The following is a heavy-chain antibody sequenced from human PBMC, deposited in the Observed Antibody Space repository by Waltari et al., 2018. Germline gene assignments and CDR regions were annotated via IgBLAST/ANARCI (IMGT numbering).Heavy chain of an antibody. CDR1: GGSISSGGYS. D-gene: IGHD4-17*01. CDR2: IYHSGGT. CDR3: AREGYGGSRGAFDI. V-gene: IGHV4-30-2*01. Sequence: QLQLQESGSGLVKPSQTLSLTCAVSGGSISSGGYSWSWIRQPPGKGLEWIGYIYHSGGTYYNPSLKSRVTISVDRSKNQFSLKLSSVTAADTAVYYCAREGYGGSRGAFDIWGQGTMVTVSS. J-gene: IGHJ3*02.